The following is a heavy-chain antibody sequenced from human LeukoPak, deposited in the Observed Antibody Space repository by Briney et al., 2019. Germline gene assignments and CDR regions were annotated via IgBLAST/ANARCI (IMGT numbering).Heavy chain of an antibody. Sequence: PSETLSLTCAVCGGSFSGYYWSWIRQPPGKGLEWIGEINHSGSTNYNPSLKSRVTISVDTSKNQFSLKLSSVTAADTAVYYCARVGYRHYYYYGMDVWGQGTTVTVSS. J-gene: IGHJ6*02. CDR2: INHSGST. CDR3: ARVGYRHYYYYGMDV. CDR1: GGSFSGYY. V-gene: IGHV4-34*01. D-gene: IGHD5-12*01.